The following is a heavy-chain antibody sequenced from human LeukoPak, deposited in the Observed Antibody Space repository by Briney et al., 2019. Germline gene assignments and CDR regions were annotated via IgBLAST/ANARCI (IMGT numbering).Heavy chain of an antibody. J-gene: IGHJ6*02. V-gene: IGHV3-7*01. CDR2: IKQDGSEK. CDR3: VRVNGMDV. Sequence: GGSLRLSCAASGFTFSTYWMTWVRQAPGKGLEWVANIKQDGSEKFYVDSVKGRFTVSRDNAKNSLYLQMNSLRAEDTAVYYCVRVNGMDVWGQGTTVTVSS. CDR1: GFTFSTYW.